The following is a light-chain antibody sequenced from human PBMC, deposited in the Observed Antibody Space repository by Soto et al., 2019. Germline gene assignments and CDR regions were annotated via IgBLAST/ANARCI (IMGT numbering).Light chain of an antibody. J-gene: IGKJ1*01. CDR2: TVS. Sequence: DVVMTQSPPSLPVTLGQPASISCRSSQSVVYSDGNAYLNWFHQRPGQSPRRLIYTVSNRDSGVPDRFSGGGSGTDFTLKISRVEAEDVGIYYCMQGTHWPPTFGQGTKVEI. CDR3: MQGTHWPPT. CDR1: QSVVYSDGNAY. V-gene: IGKV2-30*01.